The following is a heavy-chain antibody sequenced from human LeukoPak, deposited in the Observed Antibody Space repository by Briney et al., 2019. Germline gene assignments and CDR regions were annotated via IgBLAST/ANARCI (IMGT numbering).Heavy chain of an antibody. J-gene: IGHJ4*02. CDR3: ARGAILNYCSSTSCWVDFDY. V-gene: IGHV4-30-2*01. D-gene: IGHD2-2*01. CDR1: GGSISSGGYY. Sequence: PSQTLSLTCTVSGGSISSGGYYWSWIRQPPGKGLEWIGYIYHSGSTYYNPSLKSRVTISVDRSKNQFSLKLSSVTAADTAVYYCARGAILNYCSSTSCWVDFDYWGQGTLVTVSS. CDR2: IYHSGST.